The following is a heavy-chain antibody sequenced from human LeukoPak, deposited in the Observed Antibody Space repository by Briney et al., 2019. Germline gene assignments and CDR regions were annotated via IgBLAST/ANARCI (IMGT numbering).Heavy chain of an antibody. V-gene: IGHV3-74*01. Sequence: GGSLRLSCAASGFTLSNYWMHWVRQAPGKGLVWVSRIKSDGSWTNYADSVKGRFTISRDNAKRTLYLQMNSLRAEDAAVYYCVRDGDGYNFDYRGQGTLVTVSS. D-gene: IGHD5-24*01. CDR1: GFTLSNYW. CDR2: IKSDGSWT. J-gene: IGHJ4*02. CDR3: VRDGDGYNFDY.